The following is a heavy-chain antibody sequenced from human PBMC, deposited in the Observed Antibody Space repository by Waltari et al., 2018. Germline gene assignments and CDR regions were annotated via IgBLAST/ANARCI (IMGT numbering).Heavy chain of an antibody. CDR2: ISYDGSNK. D-gene: IGHD3-22*01. J-gene: IGHJ4*02. CDR1: GFTFSSYA. CDR3: ARYQQAYYDSSGYYVY. V-gene: IGHV3-30-3*01. Sequence: QVQLVESGGGVVQPGRSLRLSCAASGFTFSSYAMHWVRQAPGKGLEWVAVISYDGSNKYYADSVKGRFTISRDNSKNTLYLQMNSLRAEDTAVYYCARYQQAYYDSSGYYVYWGQGTLVTVSS.